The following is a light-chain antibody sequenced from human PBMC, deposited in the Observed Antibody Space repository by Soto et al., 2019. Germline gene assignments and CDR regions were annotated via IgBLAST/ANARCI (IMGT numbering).Light chain of an antibody. V-gene: IGKV1-33*01. CDR3: QQYDNLPPMVT. J-gene: IGKJ3*01. CDR1: QDISNY. Sequence: DIQMTQSPSSLSASVGDRVTITCQASQDISNYLNWYQKKPGKAPKLLIYDASNLETGVPSRFSGSGSGTDFTFTISRLQAEDIATYYCQQYDNLPPMVTFGPGTKVD. CDR2: DAS.